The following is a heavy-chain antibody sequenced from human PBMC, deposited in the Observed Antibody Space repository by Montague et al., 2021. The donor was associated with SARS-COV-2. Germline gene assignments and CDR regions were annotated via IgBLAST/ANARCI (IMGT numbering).Heavy chain of an antibody. D-gene: IGHD3-10*01. V-gene: IGHV4-39*02. CDR3: ARGMIRGVTTPFDY. CDR2: IYYSGTP. J-gene: IGHJ4*02. CDR1: SGSIKSSGYY. Sequence: SETLSLTCSVSSGSIKSSGYYWGWIRKPQGKKLDWIGNIYYSGTPYSNPSLQSRGTISVDTSKNHLSLRLSSVTAADTAVYFCARGMIRGVTTPFDYWGQGSQVTVSS.